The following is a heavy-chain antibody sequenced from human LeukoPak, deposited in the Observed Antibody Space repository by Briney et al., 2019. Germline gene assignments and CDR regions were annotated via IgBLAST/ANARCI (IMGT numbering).Heavy chain of an antibody. CDR3: AREGYSSGWYKPDAFDI. D-gene: IGHD6-19*01. V-gene: IGHV3-21*01. J-gene: IGHJ3*02. CDR1: GFTFSSYS. CDR2: ISSSSSYI. Sequence: GGSLRLSCAASGFTFSSYSMNWVRQAPGKGLEWVSSISSSSSYIYYADSVKGRFTISRDNAENSLYLQMNSLRAEDTAVYYCAREGYSSGWYKPDAFDIWGQGTMVTVSS.